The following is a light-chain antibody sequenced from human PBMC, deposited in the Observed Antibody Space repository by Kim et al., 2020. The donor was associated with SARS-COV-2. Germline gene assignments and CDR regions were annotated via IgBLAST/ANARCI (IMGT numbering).Light chain of an antibody. CDR2: QDS. CDR3: QAWDSSTGVV. J-gene: IGLJ2*01. Sequence: SYELTQPPSVSVSPGQTASITCSGDKLGDKYACWYQQKPGQSPVLVIYQDSKRPSGIPERFPGSNSGNTATLTISGTQAMDEADYYCQAWDSSTGVVFAG. CDR1: KLGDKY. V-gene: IGLV3-1*01.